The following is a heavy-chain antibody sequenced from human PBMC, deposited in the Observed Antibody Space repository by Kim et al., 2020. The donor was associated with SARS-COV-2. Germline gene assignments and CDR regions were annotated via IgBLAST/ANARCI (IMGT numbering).Heavy chain of an antibody. V-gene: IGHV1-69*01. CDR2: TA. D-gene: IGHD1-26*01. CDR3: ARGGSYYLDY. J-gene: IGHJ4*02. Sequence: TANYAQKFQGRVTITADESTSTAYMELSSLRSEDTAVYYCARGGSYYLDYWGQGTLVTVSS.